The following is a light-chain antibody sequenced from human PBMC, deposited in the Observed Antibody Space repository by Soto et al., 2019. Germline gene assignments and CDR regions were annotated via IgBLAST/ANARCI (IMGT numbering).Light chain of an antibody. CDR3: QQFGSSPWT. CDR2: GSS. V-gene: IGKV3-20*01. J-gene: IGKJ1*01. Sequence: EIVLMQSPGTQSLSPGERATLSCRASQSISSSSLAWYQQKAGQSPRLLIYGSSSRATGIPDRFGGSGSGTDFTLTISRLEPEDFAVYFCQQFGSSPWTFGQGTKVAIK. CDR1: QSISSSS.